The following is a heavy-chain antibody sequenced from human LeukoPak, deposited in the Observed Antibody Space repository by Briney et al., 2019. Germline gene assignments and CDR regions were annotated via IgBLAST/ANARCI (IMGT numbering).Heavy chain of an antibody. CDR1: GFTLSSYW. CDR3: ARVAYYYYYYMDV. J-gene: IGHJ6*03. V-gene: IGHV3-74*01. CDR2: INSDGSST. Sequence: GGSLRLSCAASGFTLSSYWMHWVRQAPGKGLVWVSHINSDGSSTSYADSVKGRFTISRDNAKNMLYLQMNSLRAEDTAVYYCARVAYYYYYYMDVWGKGTTVTVSS.